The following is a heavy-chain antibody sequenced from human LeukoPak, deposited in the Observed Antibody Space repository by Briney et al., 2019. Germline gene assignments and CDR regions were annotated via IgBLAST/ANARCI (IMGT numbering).Heavy chain of an antibody. Sequence: PSETLSLTCTVSGGSISSYYWSWIRQPPGKGLEWIGYIYYSGSTNYDPSLKSRVTISVDTSKNQFSPKLSSVTAADTAVYYCARAASYGPYYYYYYMDVWGKGTTVTVSS. CDR1: GGSISSYY. CDR2: IYYSGST. V-gene: IGHV4-59*01. CDR3: ARAASYGPYYYYYYMDV. J-gene: IGHJ6*03. D-gene: IGHD5-18*01.